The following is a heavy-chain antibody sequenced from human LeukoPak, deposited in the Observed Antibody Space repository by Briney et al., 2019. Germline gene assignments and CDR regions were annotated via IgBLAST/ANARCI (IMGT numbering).Heavy chain of an antibody. Sequence: PGGSLRLSCAASGFTFSSHAMSWVRRAPGKGLEWVSAISGSGGSTYYADSVKGRFTISRDSSKSTVYLQMNSLRAEDTAVYFCTKSGRSSSWRDDAFDIWGQGTMVTVSS. CDR2: ISGSGGST. D-gene: IGHD6-13*01. CDR3: TKSGRSSSWRDDAFDI. CDR1: GFTFSSHA. V-gene: IGHV3-23*01. J-gene: IGHJ3*02.